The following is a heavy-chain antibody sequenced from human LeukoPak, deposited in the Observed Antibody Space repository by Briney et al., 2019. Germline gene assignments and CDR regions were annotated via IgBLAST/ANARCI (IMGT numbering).Heavy chain of an antibody. J-gene: IGHJ6*02. CDR3: ARGRYYYDSPESGMDV. CDR1: GYTFTGYY. Sequence: ASVKVSCKASGYTFTGYYMHWVRQAPGQGLEWMGWINPNSGGTNYAQKFQGRVTMTRDTSISTAYMELSRLRSDDTAVYYCARGRYYYDSPESGMDVWGQGTTVTVS. D-gene: IGHD3-22*01. V-gene: IGHV1-2*02. CDR2: INPNSGGT.